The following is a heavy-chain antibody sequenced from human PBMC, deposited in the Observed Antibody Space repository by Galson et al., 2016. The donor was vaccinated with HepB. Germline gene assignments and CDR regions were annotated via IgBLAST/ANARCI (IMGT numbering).Heavy chain of an antibody. CDR3: VRKSTTGSGNSFEM. V-gene: IGHV3-74*01. CDR2: INSDGSST. J-gene: IGHJ3*02. CDR1: GFTFSTYW. Sequence: SLRLSCAASGFTFSTYWMHWVRHAPGKGLEWVSRINSDGSSTTYADSVKGRFTVSRDNARNTLYLQISSLRVEDTAVYYCVRKSTTGSGNSFEMWGQGTMVTVSS. D-gene: IGHD1-14*01.